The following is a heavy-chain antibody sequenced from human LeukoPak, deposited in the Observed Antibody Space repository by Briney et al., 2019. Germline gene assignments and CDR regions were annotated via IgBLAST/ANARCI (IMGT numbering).Heavy chain of an antibody. CDR1: GFTFSSYG. CDR3: AKEGNYQLLFVY. CDR2: ISYDGSNK. J-gene: IGHJ4*02. Sequence: PGGSLRLSCAVSGFTFSSYGMPWVRQAPGKGLEWVAVISYDGSNKYYADSVKGRFTISRDNSKNTLYLQMNSLRAEDTAVYYCAKEGNYQLLFVYWGQGTLVTVSS. V-gene: IGHV3-30*18. D-gene: IGHD2-2*01.